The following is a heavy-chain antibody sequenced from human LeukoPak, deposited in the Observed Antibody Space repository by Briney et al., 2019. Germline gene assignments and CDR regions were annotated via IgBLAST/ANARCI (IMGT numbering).Heavy chain of an antibody. CDR3: ASPTSGSSSGYGY. J-gene: IGHJ4*02. CDR1: GYTFTGYY. D-gene: IGHD6-6*01. V-gene: IGHV1-2*02. CDR2: INPNSGGT. Sequence: GASVKVSRKASGYTFTGYYMHWVRQAPGQGLEWMGWINPNSGGTNYAQKFQGRVTMTRDTSISTAYMELSRLRSDDTAVYYCASPTSGSSSGYGYWGQGTLATVSP.